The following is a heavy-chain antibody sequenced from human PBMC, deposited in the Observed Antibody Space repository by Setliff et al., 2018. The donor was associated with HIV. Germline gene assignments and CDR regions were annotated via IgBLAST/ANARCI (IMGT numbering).Heavy chain of an antibody. CDR1: GYTFSDYF. CDR3: ARVFGVRQAFDN. V-gene: IGHV1-2*02. D-gene: IGHD3-10*02. J-gene: IGHJ4*02. CDR2: IHPNRGGT. Sequence: ASVKVSCKASGYTFSDYFIHWVRQAPGQGLEWMGWIHPNRGGTNYAQKFQGRVTMTRDMSITTAYMELSRLSSDDTAVYYCARVFGVRQAFDNWGQGTLVTVSS.